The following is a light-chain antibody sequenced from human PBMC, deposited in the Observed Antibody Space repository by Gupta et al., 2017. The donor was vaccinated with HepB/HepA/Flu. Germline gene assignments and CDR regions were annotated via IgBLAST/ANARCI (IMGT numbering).Light chain of an antibody. CDR3: QQEYSTPWT. J-gene: IGKJ1*01. V-gene: IGKV4-1*01. Sequence: DIVMTQSPDSLAVSLGERATINCKSSQSVLYSSKNKNYLAWYQQKPGQPPKLLIYWASTRESGVPDRFSGRGSGTDFTLTISSRQAEDVAVYYCQQEYSTPWTFGQGTKVEIK. CDR1: QSVLYSSKNKNY. CDR2: WAS.